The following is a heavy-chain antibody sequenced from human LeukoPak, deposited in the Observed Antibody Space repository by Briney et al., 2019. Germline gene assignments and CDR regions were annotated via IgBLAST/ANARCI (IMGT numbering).Heavy chain of an antibody. CDR1: GYTLTELS. V-gene: IGHV1-24*01. Sequence: ASVKVSCKVSGYTLTELSMHWVRQAPGKGLEWMGGFDPEDGETIYAQKFQGRVTMTEDTSTDTAYMELRSLRSDDTAVYYCARDLIAVAGTTDYWGQGTLVTVSS. CDR2: FDPEDGET. D-gene: IGHD6-19*01. CDR3: ARDLIAVAGTTDY. J-gene: IGHJ4*02.